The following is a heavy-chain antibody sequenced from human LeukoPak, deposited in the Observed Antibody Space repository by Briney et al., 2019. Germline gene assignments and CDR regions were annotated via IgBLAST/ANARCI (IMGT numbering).Heavy chain of an antibody. V-gene: IGHV3-23*01. CDR1: GFTFSSYA. CDR3: AKDLGTGYSSSWFFDY. D-gene: IGHD6-13*01. CDR2: ISGSGGST. J-gene: IGHJ4*02. Sequence: LGGSLRLSSAASGFTFSSYAMSWVRQAPGKGLEWVSAISGSGGSTYYADSVKGRFTISRDNSKNTLYLQMNSLRAEDTAVYYCAKDLGTGYSSSWFFDYWGQGTLVTVSS.